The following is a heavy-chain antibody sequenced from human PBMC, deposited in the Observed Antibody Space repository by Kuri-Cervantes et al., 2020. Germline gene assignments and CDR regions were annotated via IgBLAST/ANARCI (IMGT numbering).Heavy chain of an antibody. V-gene: IGHV3-23*01. D-gene: IGHD6-13*01. CDR3: AKVGIRQQLAY. Sequence: GGSLRLSCAAAGFTFSSYAMSWVRQAPGKGLEWVSAVSGSGGSTNYADSVKGRFTISRDNSKNTLYLQMNSLRAEDTAVYYCAKVGIRQQLAYWGQGTLVAVSS. J-gene: IGHJ4*02. CDR1: GFTFSSYA. CDR2: VSGSGGST.